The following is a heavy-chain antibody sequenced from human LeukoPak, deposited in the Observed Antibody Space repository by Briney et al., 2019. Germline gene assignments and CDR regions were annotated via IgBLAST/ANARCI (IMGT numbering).Heavy chain of an antibody. CDR1: GFTFSSYS. D-gene: IGHD6-19*01. CDR3: AKDSVAVTGTGNIDY. V-gene: IGHV3-43D*03. J-gene: IGHJ4*02. CDR2: ISWDGGSS. Sequence: PGGSLRLSCAASGFTFSSYSMNWVRQAPGKGLEWVSFISWDGGSSYYADSVKGRFTISRDNSKNSLYLQMNSLRAEDTALYYCAKDSVAVTGTGNIDYWGQGTLVTVSS.